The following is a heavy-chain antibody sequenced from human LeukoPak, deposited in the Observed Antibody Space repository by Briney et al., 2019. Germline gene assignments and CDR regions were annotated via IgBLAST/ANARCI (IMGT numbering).Heavy chain of an antibody. D-gene: IGHD3-3*01. V-gene: IGHV4-61*02. CDR1: GGSISSGSYY. J-gene: IGHJ3*02. Sequence: SQTLSLTCTVSGGSISSGSYYWSWLRQPAGKGLEWIGRIYTSGSTNYNPSLKSRVTISVDTSKNQFSLKLSSVTAADTAVYYCARVTIFGVVTYAFDIWGQGTMVTVSS. CDR2: IYTSGST. CDR3: ARVTIFGVVTYAFDI.